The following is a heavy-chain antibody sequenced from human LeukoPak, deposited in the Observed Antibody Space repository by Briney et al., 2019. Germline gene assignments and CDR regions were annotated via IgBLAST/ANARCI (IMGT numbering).Heavy chain of an antibody. CDR2: INHSGST. Sequence: PSETLSLTCTVSGGSISGYYWSWIRQPPGKGLEWIGEINHSGSTNYNPSLKSRVTISVDTSKNQFSLKLSSVTAADTAVYYCARASIGYSPYAFDIWGQGTMVTVSS. CDR3: ARASIGYSPYAFDI. CDR1: GGSISGYY. J-gene: IGHJ3*02. D-gene: IGHD2/OR15-2a*01. V-gene: IGHV4-34*01.